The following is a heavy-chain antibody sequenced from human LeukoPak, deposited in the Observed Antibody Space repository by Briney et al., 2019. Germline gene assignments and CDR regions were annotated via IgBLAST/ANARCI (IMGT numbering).Heavy chain of an antibody. CDR1: GGTISSSSYN. Sequence: SETLSLTCTVSGGTISSSSYNWGWIRQPPGKGPEGIGSIYYSGSTYYNPSLKSRVTISVDTSKNQFSLKLSSVTAADTAVYYCARRDFGTTGTGAFDIWGQGTMVTVSS. V-gene: IGHV4-39*01. CDR2: IYYSGST. D-gene: IGHD1-1*01. J-gene: IGHJ3*02. CDR3: ARRDFGTTGTGAFDI.